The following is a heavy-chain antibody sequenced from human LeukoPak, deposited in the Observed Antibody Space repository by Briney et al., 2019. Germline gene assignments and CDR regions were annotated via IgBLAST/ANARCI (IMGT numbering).Heavy chain of an antibody. CDR1: GYTFTSYG. D-gene: IGHD3-3*01. CDR2: ISAYNGNT. J-gene: IGHJ4*02. CDR3: ARSVITIFGYPSRPFDY. V-gene: IGHV1-18*01. Sequence: ASVKVSCKASGYTFTSYGISWVRQAPGQGLEWMGWISAYNGNTNYAQKLQGRVTMTTDTSTSTAYMELRSLRSDDTAVYYSARSVITIFGYPSRPFDYWGQGTLVTVSS.